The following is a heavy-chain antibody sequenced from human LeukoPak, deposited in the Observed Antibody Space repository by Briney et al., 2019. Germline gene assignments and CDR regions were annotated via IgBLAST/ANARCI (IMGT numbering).Heavy chain of an antibody. CDR3: VKDGSRHGRSYLDV. D-gene: IGHD6-13*01. CDR2: INAGGDRG. V-gene: IGHV3-23*01. CDR1: GFNFTNYA. J-gene: IGHJ6*03. Sequence: GGSLRLSCKASGFNFTNYAMNWVRQAPGKGLGWVSVINAGGDRGYNAVSVKGRFTISRDNSRTTLFLQMDGLRADDTALYYCVKDGSRHGRSYLDVWGKGTTVTVSS.